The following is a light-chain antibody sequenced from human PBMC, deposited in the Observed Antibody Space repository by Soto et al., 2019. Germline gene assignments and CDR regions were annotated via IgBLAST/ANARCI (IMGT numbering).Light chain of an antibody. CDR1: TSDVGGYNY. J-gene: IGLJ2*01. V-gene: IGLV2-11*01. CDR3: CSYAGTYTFVI. CDR2: DVT. Sequence: QSALTQPRSVSGSPGQSVTISCTGSTSDVGGYNYVSWYQQHPGKAPKLMIYDVTKRPSGVPDRFSGSRSGTTASLTISGLQAEDEADYHCCSYAGTYTFVIFGGGTKLTVL.